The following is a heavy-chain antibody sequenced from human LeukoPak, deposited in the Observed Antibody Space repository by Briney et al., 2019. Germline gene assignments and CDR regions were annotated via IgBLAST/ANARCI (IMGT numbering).Heavy chain of an antibody. V-gene: IGHV4-34*01. CDR3: ARVGRNYYGSGSYSDY. D-gene: IGHD3-10*01. J-gene: IGHJ4*02. Sequence: SETLSLTCAVYGGSFSGYHWSWIRQSPGKGLEWIGSIYYSGSTYYNPSLKSRVTISVDTSKNQFSLKLSSVTAADTAVYYCARVGRNYYGSGSYSDYWGQGTLVTVSS. CDR2: IYYSGST. CDR1: GGSFSGYH.